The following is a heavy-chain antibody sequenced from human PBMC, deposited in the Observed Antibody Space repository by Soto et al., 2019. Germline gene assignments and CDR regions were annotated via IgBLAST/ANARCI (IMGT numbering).Heavy chain of an antibody. CDR2: IWYDGSNK. V-gene: IGHV3-33*01. Sequence: PGGSLRLSCAASGFTFSSYGMHWVRQAPGKGLEWVAVIWYDGSNKYYADSVKGRFTISRDNSKNTLYLQMNSLRAEDAAVYYCARDDLVVVPAANLLYYYYYGMDVWGQGTTVTVSS. D-gene: IGHD2-2*01. CDR3: ARDDLVVVPAANLLYYYYYGMDV. CDR1: GFTFSSYG. J-gene: IGHJ6*02.